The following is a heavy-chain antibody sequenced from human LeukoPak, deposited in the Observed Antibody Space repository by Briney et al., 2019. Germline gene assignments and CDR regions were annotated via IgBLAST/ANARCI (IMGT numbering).Heavy chain of an antibody. CDR1: GFTFNSYW. D-gene: IGHD1-26*01. V-gene: IGHV3-7*01. J-gene: IGHJ2*01. CDR3: ARVVGAGYFDL. CDR2: INQDGSGK. Sequence: GGSLRLSCAASGFTFNSYWMSWVRQAPGKGLEWVANINQDGSGKYYVDSVRGRFTISRDNAKNSLYLQMNSLRAEDTAVYYCARVVGAGYFDLWGRGTLVTVSS.